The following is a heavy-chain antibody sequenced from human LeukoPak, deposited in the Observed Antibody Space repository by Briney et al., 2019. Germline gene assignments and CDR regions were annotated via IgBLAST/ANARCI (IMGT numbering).Heavy chain of an antibody. CDR1: GYSISSGYY. D-gene: IGHD3-22*01. CDR2: IYHSGSI. CDR3: ARGYYDSSGYYWNYFDY. J-gene: IGHJ4*02. Sequence: PSETLSLTCAVSGYSISSGYYWGCIRQPPGKGLEWIGSIYHSGSIYYNPSLKSRVTISVDTSKNQFSLKLSSVTAADTAVYYCARGYYDSSGYYWNYFDYWGQGTLVTVSS. V-gene: IGHV4-38-2*01.